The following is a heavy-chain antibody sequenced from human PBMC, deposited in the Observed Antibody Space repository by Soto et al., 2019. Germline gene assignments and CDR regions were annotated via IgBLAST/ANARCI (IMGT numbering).Heavy chain of an antibody. J-gene: IGHJ3*02. CDR1: GNTFTSYG. D-gene: IGHD6-19*01. CDR3: ARGVYSSGWSLDAFDI. Sequence: ASVKVSCKASGNTFTSYGLSWVRQAPGQGLEWMGWISAYNGNTNYAQKLQGRVTMTTDTSTSTDYMELRSLRSDDTAVYYCARGVYSSGWSLDAFDIWGQGTMVTVSS. CDR2: ISAYNGNT. V-gene: IGHV1-18*01.